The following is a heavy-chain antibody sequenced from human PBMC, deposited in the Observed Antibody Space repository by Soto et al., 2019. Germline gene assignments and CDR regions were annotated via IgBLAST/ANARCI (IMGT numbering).Heavy chain of an antibody. D-gene: IGHD6-19*01. CDR3: IHRRYASGLYYFDH. J-gene: IGHJ4*02. V-gene: IGHV2-5*02. CDR1: GFSLTTSGVT. CDR2: IYWDDDK. Sequence: QITLKESGPTLVKPTQTLTLTCTFSGFSLTTSGVTVGWIRQPPGKALEWLALIYWDDDKRYSPSLKSRLTTXKXTXXNQVVLTMTTMDPVDTATYYCIHRRYASGLYYFDHWGQGTLITVSS.